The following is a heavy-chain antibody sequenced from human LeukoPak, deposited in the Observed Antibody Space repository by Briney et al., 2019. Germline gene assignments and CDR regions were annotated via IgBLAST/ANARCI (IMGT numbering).Heavy chain of an antibody. Sequence: GGSLRLSCAASGFTFSSYSMNWVRQAPGKGLEWVSSISSSSSHIYYADSVKGRFTISRDNAKNSLYLQMNSLRAEDTAVYYCARDSPRLYYGMDVWGQGTTVTVSS. CDR1: GFTFSSYS. CDR3: ARDSPRLYYGMDV. V-gene: IGHV3-21*01. J-gene: IGHJ6*02. CDR2: ISSSSSHI.